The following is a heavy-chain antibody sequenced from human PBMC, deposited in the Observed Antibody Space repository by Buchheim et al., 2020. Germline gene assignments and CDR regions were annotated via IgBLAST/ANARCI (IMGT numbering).Heavy chain of an antibody. V-gene: IGHV4-34*01. CDR3: ARGPRGYDFWSGYSPRYYYYGMDV. D-gene: IGHD3-3*01. Sequence: QVQLQQWGAGLLKPSETLSLTCAVYGGSFSGYYWSWIRQPPGKGLEWIGEINHSGSTNYNPSLKSRVTISVDTSKNQFSLKLSSVTAADTAVYYCARGPRGYDFWSGYSPRYYYYGMDVWGQGTT. CDR2: INHSGST. J-gene: IGHJ6*02. CDR1: GGSFSGYY.